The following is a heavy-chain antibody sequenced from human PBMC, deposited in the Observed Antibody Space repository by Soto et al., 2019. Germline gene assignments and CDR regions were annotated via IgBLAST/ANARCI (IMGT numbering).Heavy chain of an antibody. J-gene: IGHJ6*02. CDR2: INPNSGGT. CDR3: ARGLSSGWYYYGMDV. V-gene: IGHV1-2*04. Sequence: ASVKVSCKASGYTFTGYYMHWVRQAPGQGLEWMGWINPNSGGTNYAQKFQGWVTMTRDTSISTAYMELSSLRSEDTAVYYCARGLSSGWYYYGMDVWGQGTTVTVSS. CDR1: GYTFTGYY. D-gene: IGHD6-19*01.